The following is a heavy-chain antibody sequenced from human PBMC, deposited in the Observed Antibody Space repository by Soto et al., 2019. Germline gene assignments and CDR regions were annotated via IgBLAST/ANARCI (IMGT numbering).Heavy chain of an antibody. CDR2: IRSKAYGGTT. CDR3: TRFYSGWYMAWDYYGMDV. D-gene: IGHD6-19*01. V-gene: IGHV3-49*05. J-gene: IGHJ6*02. Sequence: KAGGSLRLSCTASGFTFGDYAMSWFRQAPGKGLEWVGFIRSKAYGGTTEYAASVKGRFTISRDDSKSIAYLQMNSLKTEDTAVYYCTRFYSGWYMAWDYYGMDVWGQGTTVTVSS. CDR1: GFTFGDYA.